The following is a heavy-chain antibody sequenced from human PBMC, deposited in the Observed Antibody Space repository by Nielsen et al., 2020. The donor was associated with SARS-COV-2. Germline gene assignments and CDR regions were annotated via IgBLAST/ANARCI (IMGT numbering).Heavy chain of an antibody. Sequence: GESLKISCAASGFTFSSYGMHWVRQAPGKGLEWVAVISYDGSNKYYADSVKGRFTISRDNAENSLYLQMNSLRAEDSALYYCAKAPYYYGSGSYPDYWGQGTLVTVSS. D-gene: IGHD3-10*01. CDR3: AKAPYYYGSGSYPDY. V-gene: IGHV3-30*19. CDR2: ISYDGSNK. J-gene: IGHJ4*02. CDR1: GFTFSSYG.